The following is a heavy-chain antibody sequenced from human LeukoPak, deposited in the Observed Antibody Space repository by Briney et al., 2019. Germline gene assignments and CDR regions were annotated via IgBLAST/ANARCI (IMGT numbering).Heavy chain of an antibody. CDR2: IHSSGRT. D-gene: IGHD1-14*01. V-gene: IGHV4-4*08. CDR1: GASVSSYY. J-gene: IGHJ4*02. CDR3: ARHGTISSESYFDY. Sequence: SETLSLTCSVSGASVSSYYWSWIRQSPGKGLEWIGYIHSSGRTNYNPSLKSRVTGFVDTSKNQVSLRLSSVTAADTAVYYCARHGTISSESYFDYWGQGALVTVSS.